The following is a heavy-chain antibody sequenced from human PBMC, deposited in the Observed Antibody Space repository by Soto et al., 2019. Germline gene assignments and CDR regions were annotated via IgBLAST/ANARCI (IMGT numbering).Heavy chain of an antibody. CDR2: IIPIFKTA. V-gene: IGHV1-69*12. D-gene: IGHD3-3*02. J-gene: IGHJ5*02. Sequence: QVQLVQSGAEVKKPGSSVRVSCKTSGGTFSTYGINWVRQAPGQGLEWMGGIIPIFKTANYAQRFQDRVTITADESTHTAYMELISVTSEDTAVYYCATDSPLGPHPIRRFAPWGQGTLVTVSS. CDR3: ATDSPLGPHPIRRFAP. CDR1: GGTFSTYG.